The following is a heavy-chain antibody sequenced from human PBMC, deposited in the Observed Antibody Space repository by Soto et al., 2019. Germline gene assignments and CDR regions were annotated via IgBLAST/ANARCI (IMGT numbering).Heavy chain of an antibody. J-gene: IGHJ4*02. V-gene: IGHV1-2*02. CDR1: GYTFTVYY. Sequence: ASVKVSCKAPGYTFTVYYMHWVRQAPGQGLEWMGWINPKSGGTMYPQKFQGRVTMTWDTSISTAYMALTRLRSDDTAVYYCARDLAKGGGSAGFDYWGQGTLVTVSS. CDR2: INPKSGGT. D-gene: IGHD1-26*01. CDR3: ARDLAKGGGSAGFDY.